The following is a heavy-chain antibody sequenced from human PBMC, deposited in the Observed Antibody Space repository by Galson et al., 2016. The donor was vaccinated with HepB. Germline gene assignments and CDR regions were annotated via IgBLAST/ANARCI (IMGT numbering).Heavy chain of an antibody. CDR2: TYYRSKWYN. J-gene: IGHJ5*02. D-gene: IGHD2/OR15-2a*01. Sequence: CAISGDSVSSTGASWNWIRQSPSRGLEWLGRTYYRSKWYNSYAVSVEGRITINPDTSKNQFSLQLNSVTPEDAAVYYCARSPLWGRPTFSSWGQGTLVIVSS. CDR3: ARSPLWGRPTFSS. CDR1: GDSVSSTGAS. V-gene: IGHV6-1*01.